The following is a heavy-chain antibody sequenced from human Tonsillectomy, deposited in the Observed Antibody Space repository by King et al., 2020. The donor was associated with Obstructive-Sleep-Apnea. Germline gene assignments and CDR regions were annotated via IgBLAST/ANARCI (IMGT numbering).Heavy chain of an antibody. D-gene: IGHD4-17*01. V-gene: IGHV3-53*04. CDR2: IYSGGST. Sequence: VQLVQSGGGLVQPGGSLRLSCAASGFTVSSNYMSWVRQAPGKGLEWVSVIYSGGSTYYADSVKGRFTISRHNSKKTLYLQMNSLRAEDTAVYYCARVPCGDYAADYYGMDVSCQGTTVTVSS. CDR3: ARVPCGDYAADYYGMDV. J-gene: IGHJ6*02. CDR1: GFTVSSNY.